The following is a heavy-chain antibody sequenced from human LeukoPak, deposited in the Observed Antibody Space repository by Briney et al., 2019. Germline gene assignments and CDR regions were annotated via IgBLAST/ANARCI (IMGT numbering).Heavy chain of an antibody. J-gene: IGHJ5*02. V-gene: IGHV3-23*01. D-gene: IGHD3-22*01. CDR3: ARHVEPGQYYYDTPESGWFDP. Sequence: GGSLRLSCAASGFTFSSYAMNWVRQAPGKGLEWVSAISSSGGSTYYADSVKGRFTISRDNSKNTLYLQMNSLRAEDTAVYYCARHVEPGQYYYDTPESGWFDPWGQGTLVTVSS. CDR2: ISSSGGST. CDR1: GFTFSSYA.